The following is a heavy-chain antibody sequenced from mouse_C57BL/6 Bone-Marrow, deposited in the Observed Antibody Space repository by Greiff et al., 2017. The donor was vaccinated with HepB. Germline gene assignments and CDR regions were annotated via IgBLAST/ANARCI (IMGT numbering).Heavy chain of an antibody. J-gene: IGHJ1*03. CDR2: INPSTGGT. V-gene: IGHV1-42*01. CDR3: AVNWGLWYFDV. D-gene: IGHD4-1*01. Sequence: EVKLQESGPELVKPGASVKISCKASGYSFTGYYMNWVKQSPEKSLEWIGEINPSTGGTTYNQKFKAKATLTVDKSSSTAYMQLKSLTSEDSAVYYCAVNWGLWYFDVWGTGTTVTVSS. CDR1: GYSFTGYY.